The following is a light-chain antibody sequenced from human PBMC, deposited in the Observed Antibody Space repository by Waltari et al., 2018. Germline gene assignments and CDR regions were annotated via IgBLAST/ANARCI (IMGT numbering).Light chain of an antibody. V-gene: IGLV3-1*01. J-gene: IGLJ2*01. CDR2: QNT. CDR3: QAWDSNTLI. CDR1: RLTYKY. Sequence: SYELIQLPSMSVSPGQTARITCSGDRLTYKYTCWYQQKPGQSPLLVIYQNTKRPSGIPERCSASKSGNTATLTISGTQALDEAVYYCQAWDSNTLIFGGGTYLTVL.